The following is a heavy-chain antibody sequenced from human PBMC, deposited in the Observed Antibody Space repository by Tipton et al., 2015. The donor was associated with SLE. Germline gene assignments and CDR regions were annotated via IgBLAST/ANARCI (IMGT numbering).Heavy chain of an antibody. CDR1: GFTFSSYA. CDR2: ISGSGDST. Sequence: SLRLSCVASGFTFSSYAMIWVRQAPGKGLEWVSAISGSGDSTDYADSVKGRFTISRDNSKNTLYLQMNILRAEDTAVHYCAKGGYCSGGSCYSYYYMDVWGKGTTVTVSS. J-gene: IGHJ6*03. CDR3: AKGGYCSGGSCYSYYYMDV. D-gene: IGHD2-15*01. V-gene: IGHV3-23*01.